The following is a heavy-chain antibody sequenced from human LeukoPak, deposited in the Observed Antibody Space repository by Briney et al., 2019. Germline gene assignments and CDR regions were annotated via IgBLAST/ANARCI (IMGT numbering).Heavy chain of an antibody. CDR3: ARQTRVAWWYFDL. V-gene: IGHV4-34*01. CDR2: INHSGAT. D-gene: IGHD2-15*01. Sequence: PSETLSLTCAVYGGSFSDYYWTWIRQSPGKGLEWIGEINHSGATDYNPSLKSRVTISVDTSKNQFSLKVRSVTAADTAVYYCARQTRVAWWYFDLWGRGTLVTVPS. CDR1: GGSFSDYY. J-gene: IGHJ2*01.